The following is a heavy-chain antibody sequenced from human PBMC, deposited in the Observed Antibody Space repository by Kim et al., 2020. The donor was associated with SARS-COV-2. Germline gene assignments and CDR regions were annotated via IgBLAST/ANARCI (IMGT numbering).Heavy chain of an antibody. CDR1: GFTFSSYA. V-gene: IGHV3-23*01. CDR2: ISGSGGST. J-gene: IGHJ4*02. Sequence: GGSLRLSCAASGFTFSSYAMSWVRQAPGKGLDWVSAISGSGGSTYYADSVKGRFTISRDNSKNTLYLQMNSLRAEDTAVYYCARRGCGKCSGGSCYSPVGWCQGTRVSVSS. CDR3: ARRGCGKCSGGSCYSPVG. D-gene: IGHD2-15*01.